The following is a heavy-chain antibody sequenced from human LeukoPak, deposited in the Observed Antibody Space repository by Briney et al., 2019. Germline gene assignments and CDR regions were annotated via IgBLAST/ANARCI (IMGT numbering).Heavy chain of an antibody. D-gene: IGHD4-23*01. CDR2: INPSGGST. V-gene: IGHV1-46*01. CDR3: ARPPYGANSLYYFDY. Sequence: ASVKVSCKASGYTFTGYYIRWVRQAPGQGLEWMGIINPSGGSTSYAQKFHGRVTMTRDTSTSTVYMELSSLRSEDTAVYYCARPPYGANSLYYFDYWGQGTLVTVSS. CDR1: GYTFTGYY. J-gene: IGHJ4*02.